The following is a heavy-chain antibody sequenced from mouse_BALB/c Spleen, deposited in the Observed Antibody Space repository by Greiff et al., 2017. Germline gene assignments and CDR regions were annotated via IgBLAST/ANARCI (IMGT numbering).Heavy chain of an antibody. D-gene: IGHD2-1*01. CDR2: ISSGGSYT. Sequence: DVMLVESGGGLVKPGGSLKLSCAASGFTFSSYAMSWVRQSPEKRLEWVAEISSGGSYTYYPDTVTGRFTISRDNAKNTLYLEMSSLRSEDTAMYYCAREGYGNSLYAMDYWGQGTSVTVSS. V-gene: IGHV5-9-4*01. CDR1: GFTFSSYA. CDR3: AREGYGNSLYAMDY. J-gene: IGHJ4*01.